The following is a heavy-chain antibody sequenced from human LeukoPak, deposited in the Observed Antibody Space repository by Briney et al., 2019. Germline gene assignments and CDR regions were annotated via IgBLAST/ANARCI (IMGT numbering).Heavy chain of an antibody. CDR2: INHSGST. V-gene: IGHV4-34*01. Sequence: SETLSLTCAVYGGSFSGYYWNWIRQPPGKGLEWIGEINHSGSTNYNPSLKSRVTISIDTSKNQFSLKLSSVTAADTAVYYCASHQINYYYVWGQGTTVTVSS. J-gene: IGHJ6*02. D-gene: IGHD1-26*01. CDR1: GGSFSGYY. CDR3: ASHQINYYYV.